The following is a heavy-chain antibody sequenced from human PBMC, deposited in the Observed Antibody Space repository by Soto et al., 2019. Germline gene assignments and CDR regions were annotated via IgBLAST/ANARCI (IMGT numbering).Heavy chain of an antibody. Sequence: SETLSLTCIVSGGSISSYYWSWIRQPAGKGLEWIGRINSSGSTNYNPSLKSRVTMSVDTSRNQFSLKLRSVTAADTAVYYCAREIRSSEYGSSWYRVDFWGQGTLVTVSS. CDR2: INSSGST. V-gene: IGHV4-4*07. CDR3: AREIRSSEYGSSWYRVDF. J-gene: IGHJ4*02. D-gene: IGHD6-13*01. CDR1: GGSISSYY.